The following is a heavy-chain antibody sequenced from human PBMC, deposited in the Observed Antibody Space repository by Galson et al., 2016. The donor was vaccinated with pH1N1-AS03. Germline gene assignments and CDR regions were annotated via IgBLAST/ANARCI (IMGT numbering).Heavy chain of an antibody. CDR2: INAGNGYT. J-gene: IGHJ4*02. D-gene: IGHD4-17*01. CDR3: ARSDYGDYVDY. Sequence: PGQGLEWMGWINAGNGYTKYSQKFQGRVTITRDTSASMAYMGLSSLRSEDTAVYYCARSDYGDYVDYWGQGTLVTVSS. V-gene: IGHV1-3*01.